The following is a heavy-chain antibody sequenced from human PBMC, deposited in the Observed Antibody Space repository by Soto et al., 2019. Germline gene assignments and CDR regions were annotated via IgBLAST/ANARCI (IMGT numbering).Heavy chain of an antibody. J-gene: IGHJ5*02. V-gene: IGHV1-18*01. D-gene: IGHD3-22*01. Sequence: GASVKVSCKASGYTFTSYGISWVRQAPGQGLEWMGWISAYSGDTNYAQKLQGRVTMTTDTSTSTAYMELRSLRSDDTAVYYCARDPRYDSSGYYYDNWFDPWGQGTLVTVS. CDR2: ISAYSGDT. CDR3: ARDPRYDSSGYYYDNWFDP. CDR1: GYTFTSYG.